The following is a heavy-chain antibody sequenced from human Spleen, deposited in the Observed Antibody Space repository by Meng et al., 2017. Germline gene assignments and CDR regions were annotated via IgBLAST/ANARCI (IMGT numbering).Heavy chain of an antibody. Sequence: QVQLRESGPALVKPSETLSLTCADSGGSISSGGYSWSWIRQPPGKGLEWIGYIYHSGSTFYNPSLKSRVTMSVDRSKNQSSLKLSSVTAADTAVYYCASYVSGTYRFDPWGQGTLVTVSS. CDR2: IYHSGST. V-gene: IGHV4-30-2*01. J-gene: IGHJ5*02. CDR3: ASYVSGTYRFDP. D-gene: IGHD3-10*01. CDR1: GGSISSGGYS.